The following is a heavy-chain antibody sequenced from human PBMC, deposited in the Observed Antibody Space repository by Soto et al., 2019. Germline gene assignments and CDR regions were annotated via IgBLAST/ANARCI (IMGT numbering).Heavy chain of an antibody. V-gene: IGHV3-21*01. CDR2: ISSSSSYI. Sequence: PGGSLRLSCAASGFTFSSYSMNCVRQAPGKGLEWVSSISSSSSYIYYADSVKGRFTISRDNAKNSLYLQMNSLRAEDTAVYYCARDPGREYSSSHYFDYWGQGTLVTVSS. CDR3: ARDPGREYSSSHYFDY. CDR1: GFTFSSYS. J-gene: IGHJ4*02. D-gene: IGHD6-6*01.